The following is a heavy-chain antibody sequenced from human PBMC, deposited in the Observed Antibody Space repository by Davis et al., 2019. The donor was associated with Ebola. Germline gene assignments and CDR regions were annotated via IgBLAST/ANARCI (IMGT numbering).Heavy chain of an antibody. CDR2: ISARNGFP. CDR3: ARDIGYSFGSGSYSKYDY. V-gene: IGHV1-18*04. CDR1: GYSFTGYG. D-gene: IGHD3-10*01. Sequence: AASVKVSCKASGYSFTGYGISWVRQAPGQGLEWMGWISARNGFPNYAQTFQGRVTMTTDASTKTAYMELRSLRSDDTAVYYCARDIGYSFGSGSYSKYDYWGQGTLVTVSS. J-gene: IGHJ4*02.